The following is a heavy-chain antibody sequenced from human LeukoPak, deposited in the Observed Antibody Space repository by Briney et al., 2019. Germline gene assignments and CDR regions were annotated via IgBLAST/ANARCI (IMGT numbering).Heavy chain of an antibody. CDR1: GFTFDDYA. J-gene: IGHJ6*03. D-gene: IGHD5-18*01. CDR2: ISWNSGSI. Sequence: PGRSLRLSCAASGFTFDDYAMHWVRQAPGKGLEWVSGISWNSGSIGYADSVKGRFTISRDNAKNSLYLQMNSLRAEDTAVYYCARDGRATAMGSYYYYYMDVWGKGTTVTVSS. V-gene: IGHV3-9*01. CDR3: ARDGRATAMGSYYYYYMDV.